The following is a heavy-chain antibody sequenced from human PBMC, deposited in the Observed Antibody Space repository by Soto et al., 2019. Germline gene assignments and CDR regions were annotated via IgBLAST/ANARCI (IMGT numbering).Heavy chain of an antibody. CDR2: VYYSGST. J-gene: IGHJ4*02. CDR1: GVSMSTSAYY. D-gene: IGHD5-18*01. V-gene: IGHV4-31*03. CDR3: ARHVSAVGRRGYFDF. Sequence: QVHLQESGPGLVNPSETLSLTCTVSGVSMSTSAYYWSWIRQHPGKGLEWIGYVYYSGSTFYNPSLRSRVTISVDTSKHLFSLKMTSVTAADTAMYYCARHVSAVGRRGYFDFWGLGTLVTVSS.